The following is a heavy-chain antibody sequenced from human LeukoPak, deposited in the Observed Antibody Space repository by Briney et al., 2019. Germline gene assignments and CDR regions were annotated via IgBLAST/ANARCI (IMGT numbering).Heavy chain of an antibody. V-gene: IGHV3-23*01. Sequence: GGSLRLSCAASGFTFSSYAMSWVRQAPGKGLEWVSAISGSGGSTYYADSVKDRFTISRDNSKNTLYLQMNSLRAEDTAVYYCAKALSEIYCSSTSCYLLDYWGQGTLVTVSS. CDR1: GFTFSSYA. CDR3: AKALSEIYCSSTSCYLLDY. J-gene: IGHJ4*02. CDR2: ISGSGGST. D-gene: IGHD2-2*01.